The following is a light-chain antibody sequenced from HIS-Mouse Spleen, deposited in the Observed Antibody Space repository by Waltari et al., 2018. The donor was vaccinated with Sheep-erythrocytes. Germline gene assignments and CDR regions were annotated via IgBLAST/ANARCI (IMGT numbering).Light chain of an antibody. CDR1: SSDVGGYNY. CDR2: DIS. Sequence: QSALTQPRSVSGSPGQSVTISCTGTSSDVGGYNYVSWYQQHPGKAPKLMVYDISKRPSGVPDRCSGSKSGNTAYLTISGLQAEDEADYYCCSYAGSYNHVFATGTNVTVL. CDR3: CSYAGSYNHV. J-gene: IGLJ1*01. V-gene: IGLV2-11*01.